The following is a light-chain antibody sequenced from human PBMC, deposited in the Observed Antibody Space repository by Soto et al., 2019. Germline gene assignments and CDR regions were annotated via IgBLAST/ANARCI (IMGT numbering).Light chain of an antibody. Sequence: EIVLTQSPGTLSLSPGEGATLSCRASQSVSSSYIAWYQQRPGQTPSLLIYGASTRATGIPDRFSGSGSGTHLTLTISRLEPGDFAVYYCQRFGGTTFTFGQGTRLEIK. V-gene: IGKV3-20*01. CDR3: QRFGGTTFT. CDR2: GAS. J-gene: IGKJ5*01. CDR1: QSVSSSY.